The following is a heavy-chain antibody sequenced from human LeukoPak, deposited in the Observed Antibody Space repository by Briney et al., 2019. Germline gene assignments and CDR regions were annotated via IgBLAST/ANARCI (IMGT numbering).Heavy chain of an antibody. CDR1: GFTFDDYT. Sequence: RAGGSLRLSCAASGFTFDDYTMHWARQAPGKGLEWVSLISWDGGSTYYADSVKGRFTISRDNSKNSLYLQMNSLRTEDTALYYCAKGSYYNVDYYYYYMDVWGKGTTVTVSS. D-gene: IGHD3-10*01. CDR3: AKGSYYNVDYYYYYMDV. CDR2: ISWDGGST. J-gene: IGHJ6*03. V-gene: IGHV3-43*01.